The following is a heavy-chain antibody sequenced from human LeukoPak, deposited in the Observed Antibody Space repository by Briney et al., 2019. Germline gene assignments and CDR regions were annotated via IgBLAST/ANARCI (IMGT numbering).Heavy chain of an antibody. CDR2: ISSSSSYI. V-gene: IGHV3-21*01. J-gene: IGHJ4*02. D-gene: IGHD5-24*01. CDR1: GYTFSSYS. CDR3: ARDPREVAEMATITFD. Sequence: YPGGSLRLSCAASGYTFSSYSMNWVRRAPGKGLECVSSISSSSSYIYYADSVKGRFTISRDNAKNSLYLQMNSLRAEDTAVYYCARDPREVAEMATITFDWGQGTLVTVSS.